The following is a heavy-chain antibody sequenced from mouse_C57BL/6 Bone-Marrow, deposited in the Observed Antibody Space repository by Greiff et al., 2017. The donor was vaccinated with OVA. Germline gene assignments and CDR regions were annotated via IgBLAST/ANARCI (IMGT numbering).Heavy chain of an antibody. J-gene: IGHJ3*01. CDR1: GIDFSRYW. CDR2: INPDSSTI. V-gene: IGHV4-1*01. CDR3: ARPHYYSNYGFAY. Sequence: AGGGIDFSRYWMSWVRRAPGKGLEWIGEINPDSSTINYAPSLKDKFIISRDNAKNTLYLQMSKVRSEDTALYYCARPHYYSNYGFAYWGQGTLVTVSA. D-gene: IGHD2-5*01.